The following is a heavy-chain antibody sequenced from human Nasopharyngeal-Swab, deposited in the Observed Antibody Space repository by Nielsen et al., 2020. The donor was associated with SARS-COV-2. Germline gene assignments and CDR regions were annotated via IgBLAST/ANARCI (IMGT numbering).Heavy chain of an antibody. Sequence: GVLKISCAASGFTFSSYAMSWVRQAPGKGLEWVSAISGSGGYTYYADSVKGRFTISRDNSKHTVYLQMNSLRAEDTAVFYCAPSVRGIRMYAFDIWGQGTMVTVSS. CDR3: APSVRGIRMYAFDI. V-gene: IGHV3-23*01. J-gene: IGHJ3*02. CDR2: ISGSGGYT. CDR1: GFTFSSYA. D-gene: IGHD3-10*02.